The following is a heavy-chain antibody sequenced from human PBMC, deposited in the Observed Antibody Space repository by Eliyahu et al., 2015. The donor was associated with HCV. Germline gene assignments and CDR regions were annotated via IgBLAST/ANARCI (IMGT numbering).Heavy chain of an antibody. V-gene: IGHV3-49*02. Sequence: VGFIRSKAYGGTTEYAASVKGRFTISRDDSKSIAYLQMNSLKTEDTAVYYCTRVPRVVVVPAAHYYYYYGMDVWGQGTTVTVSS. D-gene: IGHD2-2*01. CDR3: TRVPRVVVVPAAHYYYYYGMDV. CDR2: IRSKAYGGTT. J-gene: IGHJ6*02.